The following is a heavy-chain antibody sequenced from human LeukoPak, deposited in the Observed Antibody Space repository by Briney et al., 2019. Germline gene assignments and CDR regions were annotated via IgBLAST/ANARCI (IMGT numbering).Heavy chain of an antibody. D-gene: IGHD3-22*01. Sequence: ASVKVSCKASGYTFTGYYMHWVRQAPGQGLEWMGWINPNSGGTDYAQKFQGRVTMTRDTSISTAYMELSRLRSDDTAVYYCVKDRGPNTYYYDSSGYSNWFDPWGQGTLVTVSS. V-gene: IGHV1-2*02. J-gene: IGHJ5*02. CDR2: INPNSGGT. CDR3: VKDRGPNTYYYDSSGYSNWFDP. CDR1: GYTFTGYY.